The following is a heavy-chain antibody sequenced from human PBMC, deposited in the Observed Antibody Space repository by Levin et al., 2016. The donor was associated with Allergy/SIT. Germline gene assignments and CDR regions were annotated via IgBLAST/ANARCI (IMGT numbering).Heavy chain of an antibody. Sequence: GGSLRLSCAVSGSTLSGSAVHWVRQASGKGLEWVARIRNTDNSYATAYAESVKGRFTISRDDSKNTAYLQMNSLKIEDTAVYQCALDRDYGGYYMDVWGKGTTVTVSS. CDR2: IRNTDNSYAT. D-gene: IGHD4/OR15-4a*01. CDR3: ALDRDYGGYYMDV. J-gene: IGHJ6*03. V-gene: IGHV3-73*01. CDR1: GSTLSGSA.